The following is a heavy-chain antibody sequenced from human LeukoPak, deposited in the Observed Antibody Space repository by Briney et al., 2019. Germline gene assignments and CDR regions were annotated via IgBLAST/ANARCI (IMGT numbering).Heavy chain of an antibody. D-gene: IGHD3-10*02. V-gene: IGHV1-69*05. CDR1: GGTFSSYA. CDR2: IIPIFGTA. Sequence: ASVKVSCKASGGTFSSYAISWVRQAPGQGLEWMGGIIPIFGTANYAQKFQGRVTITTDESTSTAYMELSSLRSEDTAVYYCARYDRAQWYFDLWGRGTLVTVSS. J-gene: IGHJ2*01. CDR3: ARYDRAQWYFDL.